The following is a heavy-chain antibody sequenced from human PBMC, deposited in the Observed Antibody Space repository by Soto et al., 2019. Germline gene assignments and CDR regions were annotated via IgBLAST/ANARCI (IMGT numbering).Heavy chain of an antibody. CDR1: GYTLTELS. V-gene: IGHV1-24*01. J-gene: IGHJ6*03. Sequence: ASVKVSCKVSGYTLTELSMHWVRQAPGKGLEWMGGFDPEDGETIYAQKFQGRVTMTDDTSTDAAYMELSSLGSEDTAVYYFAITQYYYMDVWGKGTTVTVSS. CDR2: FDPEDGET. CDR3: AITQYYYMDV.